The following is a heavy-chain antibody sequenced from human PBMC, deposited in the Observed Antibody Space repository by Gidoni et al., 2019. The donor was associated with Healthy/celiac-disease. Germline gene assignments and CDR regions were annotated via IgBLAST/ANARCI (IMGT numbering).Heavy chain of an antibody. CDR3: ARDLLGFDRGNWYFDL. D-gene: IGHD3-16*01. J-gene: IGHJ2*01. CDR2: ISSSSSYI. Sequence: EVQLVESGGGLVKPGGSLRLSCAASGFTFSSYSMNWVRQAPGKGLEWVSSISSSSSYIYYADSVKGRFTISRDNAKNSLYLQMNSLRAEDTAVYYCARDLLGFDRGNWYFDLWGRGTLVTVSS. V-gene: IGHV3-21*01. CDR1: GFTFSSYS.